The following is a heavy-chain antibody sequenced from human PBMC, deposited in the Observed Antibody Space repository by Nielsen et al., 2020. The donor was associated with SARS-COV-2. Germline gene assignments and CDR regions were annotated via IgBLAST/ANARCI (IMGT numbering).Heavy chain of an antibody. D-gene: IGHD3-3*01. Sequence: GESLKISCAASGFTFSSYWMSWVRQAPGKGLEWVANIKQDGSEKYYVDSVKGRFTISRDNAKNSLYLQMNSLRAEDTAVYYCAKDTATGITIFGVVTFSDYYYYGMDVWGQGTTVTVSS. CDR3: AKDTATGITIFGVVTFSDYYYYGMDV. CDR2: IKQDGSEK. V-gene: IGHV3-7*01. CDR1: GFTFSSYW. J-gene: IGHJ6*02.